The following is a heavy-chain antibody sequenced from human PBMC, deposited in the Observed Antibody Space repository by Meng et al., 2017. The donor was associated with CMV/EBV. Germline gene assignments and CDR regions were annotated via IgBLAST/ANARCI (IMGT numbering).Heavy chain of an antibody. CDR3: AREGEGVVAATPHFDY. V-gene: IGHV1-46*01. D-gene: IGHD2-15*01. J-gene: IGHJ4*02. CDR1: GYTFTSYY. Sequence: QVQVVKSGAEVKKPGASVKVSCKASGYTFTSYYMHWVRQAPGQGLEWMGIINPSGGSTSYAQKFQGRVTMTRDTSTSTVYMELSSLRSEDTAVYYCAREGEGVVAATPHFDYWGQGTLVTVSS. CDR2: INPSGGST.